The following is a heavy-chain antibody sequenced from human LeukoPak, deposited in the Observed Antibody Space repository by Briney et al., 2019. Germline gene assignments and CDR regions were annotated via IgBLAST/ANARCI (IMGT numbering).Heavy chain of an antibody. CDR3: ARTRYDSSGYYLY. V-gene: IGHV3-30*04. CDR2: ISYDGSNK. J-gene: IGHJ4*02. Sequence: GGSLRLSCAASGFTFSSYAMHWVRQAPGKGLEWVAVISYDGSNKYYADSVKGRFTIFRDNSKNTLYLQMNSLRAEDTAVYYCARTRYDSSGYYLYWGQGTLVTVSS. CDR1: GFTFSSYA. D-gene: IGHD3-22*01.